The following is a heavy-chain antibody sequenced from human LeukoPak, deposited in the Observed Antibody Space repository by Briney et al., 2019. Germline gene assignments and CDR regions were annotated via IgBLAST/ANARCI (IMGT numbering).Heavy chain of an antibody. Sequence: GGSLRPSCTVSGFTVSSNSMSWVRQAPGKGLEWVSFIYSDNTHYSDSVKGRFTISRDNSKNTLYLQMNSLRPEDTAVYYCARGGYYNILTGFRGRILGFDSWGQGTLVTVSS. V-gene: IGHV3-66*03. CDR1: GFTVSSNS. J-gene: IGHJ4*02. D-gene: IGHD3-9*01. CDR3: ARGGYYNILTGFRGRILGFDS. CDR2: IYSDNT.